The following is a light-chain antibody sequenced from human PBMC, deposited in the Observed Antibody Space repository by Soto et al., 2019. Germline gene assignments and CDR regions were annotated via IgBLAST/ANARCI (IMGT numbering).Light chain of an antibody. J-gene: IGKJ5*01. CDR3: QQANSFPIT. Sequence: DVQMTQSPSSVSASVGDRVSMTCRASQGINSWLAWYQKKPGRAPKLLIYAASSLQNGVPSRFSGSESGTDFTLTISNLQPEDCAIYFCQQANSFPITFGQGTRLEIK. CDR2: AAS. V-gene: IGKV1-12*01. CDR1: QGINSW.